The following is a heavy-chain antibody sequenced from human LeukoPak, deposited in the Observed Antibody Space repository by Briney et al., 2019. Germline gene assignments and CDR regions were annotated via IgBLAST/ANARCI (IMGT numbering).Heavy chain of an antibody. CDR3: ARDPLDFGTSAAEYFQH. CDR2: ISAYNGNT. V-gene: IGHV1-18*01. J-gene: IGHJ1*01. D-gene: IGHD1-1*01. Sequence: ASVKVSCKASGYTFTSYGISWGRQAPGQGLEWMGWISAYNGNTNYAQKLQGRVTMTTDTSTSTAYMELRSLRSDDTAVYYCARDPLDFGTSAAEYFQHWGQGTLVTVSS. CDR1: GYTFTSYG.